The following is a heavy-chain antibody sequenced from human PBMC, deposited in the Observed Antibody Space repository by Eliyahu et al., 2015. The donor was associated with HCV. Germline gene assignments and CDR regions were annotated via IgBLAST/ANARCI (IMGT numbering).Heavy chain of an antibody. V-gene: IGHV3-33*01. CDR3: ARSGYSSGWYSDS. J-gene: IGHJ4*02. CDR1: GFPFSNYA. D-gene: IGHD6-19*01. Sequence: QVQLVESGGGVVQPGRSLRLSCAASGFPFSNYAMHWVRQAPGKGLEWVAVIWYDGTNEYYADSVKGRFTISRDNSKNTLYLQMNSLRADDTGVYFCARSGYSSGWYSDSWGQGTLVTVSS. CDR2: IWYDGTNE.